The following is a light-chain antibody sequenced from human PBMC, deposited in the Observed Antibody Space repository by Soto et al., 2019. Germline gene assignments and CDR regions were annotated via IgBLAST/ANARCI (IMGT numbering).Light chain of an antibody. V-gene: IGKV1-33*01. CDR3: QHSNHLPL. CDR1: QDIGTY. CDR2: DAS. J-gene: IGKJ3*01. Sequence: DIQMTQSPPSLSASVGDRVTITCQASQDIGTYLNWYQHKPGKAPNLVIYDASNLETGVPSRFSGGGSGTDFTVTISSLRSEDIATYYCQHSNHLPLFGPGTKVDF.